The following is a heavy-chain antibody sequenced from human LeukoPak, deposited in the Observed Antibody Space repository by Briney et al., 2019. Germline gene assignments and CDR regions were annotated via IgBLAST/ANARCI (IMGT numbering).Heavy chain of an antibody. D-gene: IGHD3-10*01. V-gene: IGHV1-8*01. Sequence: ASVKVSCKASGYTFTDYDIMWVRQATGQGPEWMGWMNSNSGNTGYAQKFQGRVTMTRDTSINTAYMELHSLTSEDTAVYYCARGRGGTVVRGYLDYWGQGTLVTVSS. J-gene: IGHJ4*02. CDR2: MNSNSGNT. CDR1: GYTFTDYD. CDR3: ARGRGGTVVRGYLDY.